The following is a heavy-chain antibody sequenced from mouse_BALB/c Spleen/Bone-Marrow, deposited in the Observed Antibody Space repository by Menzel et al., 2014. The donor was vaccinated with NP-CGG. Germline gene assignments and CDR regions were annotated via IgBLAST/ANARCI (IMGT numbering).Heavy chain of an antibody. V-gene: IGHV7-3*02. CDR1: GFTFTDYY. Sequence: EVKVEESGGGLVQPGGSLRLSCATSGFTFTDYYMSWVRQPPGKALEWLGFIRNKAKGYKTEYSASVKGRFTISRDNSHSILYLQMNTLRAEDSATYYCARDINYDVYWYFDVWGAGTTVTVSS. D-gene: IGHD2-4*01. J-gene: IGHJ1*01. CDR3: ARDINYDVYWYFDV. CDR2: IRNKAKGYKT.